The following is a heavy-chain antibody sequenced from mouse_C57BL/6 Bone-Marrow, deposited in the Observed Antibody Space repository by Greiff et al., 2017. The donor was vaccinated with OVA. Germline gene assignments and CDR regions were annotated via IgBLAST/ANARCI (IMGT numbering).Heavy chain of an antibody. J-gene: IGHJ2*01. V-gene: IGHV3-6*01. CDR2: ISYDGSN. D-gene: IGHD2-1*01. CDR3: ARLGNYPLFDY. CDR1: GYSITSGYY. Sequence: ESGPGLVKPSQSLSLTCSVTGYSITSGYYWNWIRQFPGNKLEWMGYISYDGSNNYNPSLKNRISITRDTSKNQFFLKLNSVTTEDTATYYCARLGNYPLFDYWGQGTTLTVSS.